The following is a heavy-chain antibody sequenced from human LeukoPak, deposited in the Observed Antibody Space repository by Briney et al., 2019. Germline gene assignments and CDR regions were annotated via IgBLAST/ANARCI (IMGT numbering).Heavy chain of an antibody. J-gene: IGHJ4*02. V-gene: IGHV4-4*02. D-gene: IGHD1-26*01. CDR3: AKSGGYGLIDY. Sequence: PSETLSLTCAVSGASISSPNWWNWVRQSPGKELEWVGEISHSGNINYNPSLQSRITISIDKSKNDFSLKLNSVTAADTAVYYCAKSGGYGLIDYWGQGTRVTVSS. CDR2: ISHSGNI. CDR1: GASISSPNW.